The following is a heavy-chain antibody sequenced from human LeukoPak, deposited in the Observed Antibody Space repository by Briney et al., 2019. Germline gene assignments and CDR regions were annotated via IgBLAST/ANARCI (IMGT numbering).Heavy chain of an antibody. J-gene: IGHJ4*02. Sequence: GGSLRLSCAASGFTFSSYAMHWVRQAPGKGLEWVAVISSDGSNKYYADSMKGRFTISRDNSKNTLYLQMNSLRAEDTAVYYCASVVRVDYGGQGTLVTVSS. D-gene: IGHD3-10*01. CDR1: GFTFSSYA. CDR2: ISSDGSNK. CDR3: ASVVRVDY. V-gene: IGHV3-30*04.